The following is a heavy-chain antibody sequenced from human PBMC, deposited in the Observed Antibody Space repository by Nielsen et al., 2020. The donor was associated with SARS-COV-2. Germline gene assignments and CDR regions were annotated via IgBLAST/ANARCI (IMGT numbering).Heavy chain of an antibody. CDR1: GYTFTSYG. V-gene: IGHV1-18*01. Sequence: ASVKISCNASGYTFTSYGISWVRQAPGQGLEWMGWISAYNGNTNYAQKLQGRVTMTTDTSTSTAYMELRSLRSDDTAVYYCARMNREEVRGVIVSWYYYGMDVWGQGTTVTVSS. CDR2: ISAYNGNT. D-gene: IGHD3-10*01. J-gene: IGHJ6*02. CDR3: ARMNREEVRGVIVSWYYYGMDV.